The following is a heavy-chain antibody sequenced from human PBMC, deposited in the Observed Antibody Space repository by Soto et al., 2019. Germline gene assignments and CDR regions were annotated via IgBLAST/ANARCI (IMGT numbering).Heavy chain of an antibody. Sequence: GASVKVSFKASGYTFTSYGISWVRQAPGQGLEWMGWISAYNGNTNYAQKLQGRVTMTTDTSTSTAYMELRSLRSDDTAVYYCAREDCSGGSCYPYFDYWGQGTLVTVSS. D-gene: IGHD2-15*01. CDR1: GYTFTSYG. CDR2: ISAYNGNT. J-gene: IGHJ4*02. V-gene: IGHV1-18*04. CDR3: AREDCSGGSCYPYFDY.